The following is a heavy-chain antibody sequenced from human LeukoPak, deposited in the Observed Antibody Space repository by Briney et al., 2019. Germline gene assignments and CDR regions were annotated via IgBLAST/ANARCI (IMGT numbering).Heavy chain of an antibody. CDR3: ATFRDILTGWEGYDAFDI. D-gene: IGHD3-9*01. V-gene: IGHV3-21*01. J-gene: IGHJ3*02. CDR1: GFTFSSYS. Sequence: PGGSLRLSCAASGFTFSSYSMNWVRQAPGKGLEWVSSISSSSSYIYYADSVKGRFTISRDNAKNSLYLQMNSLRAEDTAVYYCATFRDILTGWEGYDAFDIWGQGTMVTVSS. CDR2: ISSSSSYI.